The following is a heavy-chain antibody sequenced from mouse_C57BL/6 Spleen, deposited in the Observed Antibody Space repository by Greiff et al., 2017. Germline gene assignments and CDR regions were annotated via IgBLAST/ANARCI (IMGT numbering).Heavy chain of an antibody. D-gene: IGHD2-3*01. CDR3: AREGWSDY. Sequence: EVQRVESGGDLVKPGGSLKLSCAASGFTFSSYGMSWVRQTPDKRLEWVATISSGGSYTYYPDNVKGRFTISRDNAKNTLYLQMSSLKSEDTAMYYCAREGWSDYWGQGTTLTVSS. CDR1: GFTFSSYG. V-gene: IGHV5-6*01. J-gene: IGHJ2*01. CDR2: ISSGGSYT.